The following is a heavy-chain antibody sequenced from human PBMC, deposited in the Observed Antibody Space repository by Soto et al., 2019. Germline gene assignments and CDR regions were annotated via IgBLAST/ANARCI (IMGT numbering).Heavy chain of an antibody. CDR1: GYTFTSYG. Sequence: QVQLVQSGAEVKKPGASVKVSCKASGYTFTSYGISWVRQAPGQGLEWMGWISAYNGNTNYAQKLQGRVTMTTYTATSTAYMELRSLRSDDTAVYYCARDPRIAAAGSYYYYGMDVWGQGTTVTVCS. CDR3: ARDPRIAAAGSYYYYGMDV. D-gene: IGHD6-13*01. J-gene: IGHJ6*02. CDR2: ISAYNGNT. V-gene: IGHV1-18*04.